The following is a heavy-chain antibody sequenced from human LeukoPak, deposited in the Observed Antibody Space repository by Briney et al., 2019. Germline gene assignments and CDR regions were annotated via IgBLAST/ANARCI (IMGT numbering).Heavy chain of an antibody. CDR2: TYYSGST. CDR3: AREDYGDYPTLFDY. CDR1: GGSISSYY. Sequence: SETLSLTCTVSGGSISSYYWSWIRQPPGKGLEWIGYTYYSGSTNYNPSLKSRVTISVDTSKNQFSLKLSSVTAADTAVYYCAREDYGDYPTLFDYWGQGTLVTVSS. V-gene: IGHV4-59*01. D-gene: IGHD4-17*01. J-gene: IGHJ4*02.